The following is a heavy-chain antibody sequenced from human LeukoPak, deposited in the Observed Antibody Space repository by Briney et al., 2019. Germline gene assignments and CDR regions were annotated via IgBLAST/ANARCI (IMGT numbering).Heavy chain of an antibody. CDR2: IYTSGST. CDR3: ARDRYSGSFGYFDY. Sequence: SETLSLTCTVSGGSISSYYWSWIRQPAGKGLEWIGRIYTSGSTNYNPSLKSRVTMSVDTSKNQFSLKLSSVTAADTAVYYCARDRYSGSFGYFDYWGQGTLVTVSS. CDR1: GGSISSYY. D-gene: IGHD1-26*01. J-gene: IGHJ4*02. V-gene: IGHV4-4*07.